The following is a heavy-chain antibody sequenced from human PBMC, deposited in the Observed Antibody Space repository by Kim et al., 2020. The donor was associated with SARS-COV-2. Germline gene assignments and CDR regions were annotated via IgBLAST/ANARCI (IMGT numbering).Heavy chain of an antibody. CDR1: GFTFSSYG. CDR2: ISDSDDVT. J-gene: IGHJ4*02. Sequence: GGSLRLSCAASGFTFSSYGMSWVRQAPGKGLEWVSAISDSDDVTASADSVEGRFTISRDNFKNTLFLQMNSLRAEDTAVYYCARRVGSGYFNFEYWGQGTLVTVSS. D-gene: IGHD3-22*01. CDR3: ARRVGSGYFNFEY. V-gene: IGHV3-23*01.